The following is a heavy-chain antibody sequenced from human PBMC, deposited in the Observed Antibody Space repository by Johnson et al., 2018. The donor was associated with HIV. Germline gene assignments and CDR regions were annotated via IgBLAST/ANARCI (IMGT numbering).Heavy chain of an antibody. V-gene: IGHV3-30-3*01. CDR3: ATVYYDFWSGPDAFDI. CDR1: GFTFSSYA. Sequence: QVQLVESGGGVVQPGRSLRLSCAASGFTFSSYAMYWVRQAPGKGLEWVAGILYDGSNKYHADSVKGRFTISRDNSKNTLYLQMNSLRAEDTALYYCATVYYDFWSGPDAFDIWGQGTMVTVSS. D-gene: IGHD3-3*01. J-gene: IGHJ3*02. CDR2: ILYDGSNK.